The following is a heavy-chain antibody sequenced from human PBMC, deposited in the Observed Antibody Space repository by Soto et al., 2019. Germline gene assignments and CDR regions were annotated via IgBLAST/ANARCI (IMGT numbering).Heavy chain of an antibody. CDR3: AFNQPYSSGAQYYFDY. V-gene: IGHV1-18*01. D-gene: IGHD6-19*01. CDR2: ISAYNGNT. CDR1: GYTFTSYG. J-gene: IGHJ4*02. Sequence: ASVKVSCKASGYTFTSYGISWVRRAPGQGLEWMGWISAYNGNTNYAQKLQGRVTMTTDTSTSSAYMGLRSLRSDDTAVYYCAFNQPYSSGAQYYFDYWGQGTLVTVSS.